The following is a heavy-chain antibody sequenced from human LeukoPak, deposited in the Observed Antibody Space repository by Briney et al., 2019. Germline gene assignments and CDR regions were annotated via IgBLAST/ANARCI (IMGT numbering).Heavy chain of an antibody. CDR2: ISSSSSYI. J-gene: IGHJ4*02. D-gene: IGHD4-17*01. CDR1: GFTFSSYS. CDR3: ARDPADYGDYESFDY. Sequence: GGSLRLSCAASGFTFSSYSMNWVRQAPGKGLEWVSSISSSSSYIYYADSVEGRFTISRDNAKNSLYLQMNSLRAEDTAVYYCARDPADYGDYESFDYWGQGTLVTVSS. V-gene: IGHV3-21*01.